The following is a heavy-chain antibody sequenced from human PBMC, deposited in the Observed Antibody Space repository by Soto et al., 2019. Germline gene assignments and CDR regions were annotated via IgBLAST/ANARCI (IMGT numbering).Heavy chain of an antibody. CDR3: ASAGGYSGYDYNYFDY. CDR2: IYYSGST. Sequence: SETLSLTCAVYGGSFSDYYWSWIRQHPGKGLEWIGYIYYSGSTYYTPSLKSRVTISVDTSKTQFSLKLSSVTAADTAVYSCASAGGYSGYDYNYFDYCGQGTLVTVSS. V-gene: IGHV4-31*11. J-gene: IGHJ4*02. CDR1: GGSFSDYY. D-gene: IGHD5-12*01.